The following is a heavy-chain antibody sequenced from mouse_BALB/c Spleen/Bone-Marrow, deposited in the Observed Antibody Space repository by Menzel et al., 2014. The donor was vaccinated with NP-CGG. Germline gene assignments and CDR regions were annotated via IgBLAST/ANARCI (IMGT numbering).Heavy chain of an antibody. J-gene: IGHJ4*01. D-gene: IGHD2-14*01. CDR1: GYTFTDYG. CDR3: ARGDYRYDETMDY. Sequence: QVQLQQSEPELVRPGVSVKISCKGSGYTFTDYGMHWVKQSHAKSLEWIGLISLYSGNTNYNQKFKDKATMTVDKSSSTAYMELARLTSEDSAIYYCARGDYRYDETMDYWGQGTSVTVSS. CDR2: ISLYSGNT. V-gene: IGHV1-67*01.